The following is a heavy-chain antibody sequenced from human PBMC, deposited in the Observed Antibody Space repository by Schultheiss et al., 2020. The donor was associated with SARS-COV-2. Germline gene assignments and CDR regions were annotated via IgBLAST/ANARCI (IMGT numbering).Heavy chain of an antibody. D-gene: IGHD3-10*01. Sequence: GESLKISCAASGFTFNNYAMSWIRQAPGTGLEWVSVVSATGSSSFYADSVKGRFSISRDNSKNILYLQMNSLRADDTAIYYCAKGGRITMVRGILYFDYWGQGTRVTVSS. CDR1: GFTFNNYA. J-gene: IGHJ4*02. V-gene: IGHV3-23*01. CDR3: AKGGRITMVRGILYFDY. CDR2: VSATGSSS.